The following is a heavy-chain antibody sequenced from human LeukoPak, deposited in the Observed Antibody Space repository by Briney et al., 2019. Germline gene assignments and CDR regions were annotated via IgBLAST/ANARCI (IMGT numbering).Heavy chain of an antibody. CDR2: IKQDGSEK. J-gene: IGHJ4*02. V-gene: IGHV3-7*01. CDR1: GFTFSSYW. D-gene: IGHD3-10*01. CDR3: ARGYGSGSYYFDY. Sequence: PGGSLRLSCAASGFTFSSYWMSWVRQAPGKGLEWVANIKQDGSEKYYVVSVKCRFTISRDNAKNSLYLQMNSLRAEDTAVYYCARGYGSGSYYFDYWGQGTLVTVSS.